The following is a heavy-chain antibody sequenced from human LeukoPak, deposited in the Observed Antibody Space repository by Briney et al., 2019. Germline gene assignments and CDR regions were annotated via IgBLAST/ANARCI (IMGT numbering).Heavy chain of an antibody. CDR1: GYNFTSYW. J-gene: IGHJ1*01. CDR2: IYPGDSDT. D-gene: IGHD3-22*01. Sequence: GESLKISCKGSGYNFTSYWIGWVRQMPGKGLECMGTIYPGDSDTRYSPSFQGQVTISADKSVSTAYLQWSSLKASDTAMYYCARSDSSGAARGIQYWGQGTPVAVSS. CDR3: ARSDSSGAARGIQY. V-gene: IGHV5-51*01.